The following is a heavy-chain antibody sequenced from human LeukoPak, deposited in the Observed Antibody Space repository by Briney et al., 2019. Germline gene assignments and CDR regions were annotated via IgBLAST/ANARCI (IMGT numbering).Heavy chain of an antibody. J-gene: IGHJ6*02. Sequence: PSETLSLTCTVSGGSISTSSYYWGWIRQPPGKGLEWIGSIYYSGSTYYNPPLKSRVTISVDTSKNQFSLKLSTVTAADTAVYYCARGRGYCSGGSCSHPYSYGHYYYYYYGMDVWGQGTTVTVSS. CDR1: GGSISTSSYY. V-gene: IGHV4-39*01. D-gene: IGHD2-15*01. CDR2: IYYSGST. CDR3: ARGRGYCSGGSCSHPYSYGHYYYYYYGMDV.